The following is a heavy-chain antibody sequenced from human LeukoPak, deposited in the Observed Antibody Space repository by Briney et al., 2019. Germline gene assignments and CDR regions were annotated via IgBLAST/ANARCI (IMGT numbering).Heavy chain of an antibody. J-gene: IGHJ4*02. D-gene: IGHD1-7*01. CDR3: AKEGKPRNWNYYQAKPVY. V-gene: IGHV3-23*01. CDR2: ISGSAAIT. Sequence: GGTLRLSCAASGFSGFTFRHYGMNCVRQAPGKGLESVSSISGSAAITYYADSVKGRFTISRDNSKNMLYLQMNSLRAEDTAVYYCAKEGKPRNWNYYQAKPVYWGQGTLVTVSS. CDR1: GFSGFTFRHYG.